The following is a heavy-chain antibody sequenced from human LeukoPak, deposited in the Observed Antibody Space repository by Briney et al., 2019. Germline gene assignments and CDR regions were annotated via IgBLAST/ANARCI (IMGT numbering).Heavy chain of an antibody. CDR1: GGSISSYF. CDR2: IYYSGST. V-gene: IGHV4-59*01. CDR3: ARAGSGSWAPYYYYGMDV. Sequence: SETLSLTCTVSGGSISSYFWSWIRQPPGKGLEWIGYIYYSGSTKYNPSLKSRVTISVGTSKNQFSLKLSSVTAADTAVYYCARAGSGSWAPYYYYGMDVWGQGTTVTVSS. D-gene: IGHD6-13*01. J-gene: IGHJ6*02.